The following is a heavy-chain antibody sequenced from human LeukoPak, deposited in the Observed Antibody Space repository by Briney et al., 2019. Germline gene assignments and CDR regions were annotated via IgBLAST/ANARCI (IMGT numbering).Heavy chain of an antibody. J-gene: IGHJ4*02. Sequence: PGGSLRLSCAASGFTFSSSAMNWVRQAPGKGLEWVSACGTDGDTYYADSVQGRFTISRDNSKSTLYLQVSSLRAEDTAIYYCVTEVNSHGDFFAYWAQGIQVTVSS. CDR1: GFTFSSSA. D-gene: IGHD2-8*01. CDR2: CGTDGDT. CDR3: VTEVNSHGDFFAY. V-gene: IGHV3-23*01.